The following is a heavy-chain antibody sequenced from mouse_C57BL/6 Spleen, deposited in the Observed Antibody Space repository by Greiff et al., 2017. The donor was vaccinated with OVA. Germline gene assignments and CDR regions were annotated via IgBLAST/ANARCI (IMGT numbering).Heavy chain of an antibody. CDR1: GFTFSSYA. V-gene: IGHV5-4*03. Sequence: RLVESGGGLVKPGGSLKLSCAASGFTFSSYAMSWVRQTPEKRLEWVATISDGGSYTYYPDNVKGRFTISRDNAKNNLYLQMSHLKSEDTAMYYCARLGRYYAMDYWGQGTSVTVSS. CDR3: ARLGRYYAMDY. J-gene: IGHJ4*01. CDR2: ISDGGSYT.